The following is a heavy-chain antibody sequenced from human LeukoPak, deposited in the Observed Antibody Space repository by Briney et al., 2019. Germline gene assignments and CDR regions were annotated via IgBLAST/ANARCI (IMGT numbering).Heavy chain of an antibody. J-gene: IGHJ6*03. Sequence: QPGGSLRLSCAASGFTFSSYGMHWVRQAPGKGLEWVAVISYDGSNKYYADSVKGRFTISRDNSKNTLYLQMNSLRVEDTAVYYCAREALSSIAPRPRYMDVWGKGTTVTVSS. D-gene: IGHD6-6*01. V-gene: IGHV3-30*03. CDR2: ISYDGSNK. CDR1: GFTFSSYG. CDR3: AREALSSIAPRPRYMDV.